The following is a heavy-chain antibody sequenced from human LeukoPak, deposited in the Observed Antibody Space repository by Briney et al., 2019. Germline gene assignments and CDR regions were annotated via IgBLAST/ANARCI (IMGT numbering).Heavy chain of an antibody. CDR3: AKVPLCSGGSCYSYYFDY. CDR2: IWYDGSNK. J-gene: IGHJ4*02. CDR1: GFTFSSYG. D-gene: IGHD2-15*01. Sequence: GGSLRLSCAASGFTFSSYGMHWVRQAPGKGLEWVAVIWYDGSNKYYADSVKGRFTISRDNSKNTLYLQMNSLRAEDTAVYYCAKVPLCSGGSCYSYYFDYGGQGPLVTVSS. V-gene: IGHV3-30*02.